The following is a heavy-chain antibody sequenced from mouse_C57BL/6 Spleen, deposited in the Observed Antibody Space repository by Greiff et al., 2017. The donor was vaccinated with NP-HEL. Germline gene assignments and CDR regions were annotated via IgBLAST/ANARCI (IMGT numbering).Heavy chain of an antibody. CDR1: GYTFTDYY. CDR2: INPNNGGT. D-gene: IGHD1-1*01. J-gene: IGHJ2*01. CDR3: ARRYYGSSSWDFDY. Sequence: EVQLQQSGPELVKPGASVKISCKASGYTFTDYYMNWVKQSHGKSLEWIGDINPNNGGTSYIQKFKGKATLTVDKSSSTAYMELRSLTSEDSAVYYCARRYYGSSSWDFDYWGQGTTLTVSS. V-gene: IGHV1-26*01.